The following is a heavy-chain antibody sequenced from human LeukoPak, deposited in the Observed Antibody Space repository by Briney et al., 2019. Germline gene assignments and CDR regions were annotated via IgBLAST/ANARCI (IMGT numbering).Heavy chain of an antibody. D-gene: IGHD1-26*01. Sequence: SETLSLTCTVSGVSIRDYFWSWIRQPPGKGLEWIGYIEYSGRTQYRPSLKSRVTISADASKNQLTLILTSVTAADTAVYYCAREKGGSPYYYYYGMDVWGQGTTVTVSS. V-gene: IGHV4-59*01. CDR2: IEYSGRT. CDR3: AREKGGSPYYYYYGMDV. J-gene: IGHJ6*02. CDR1: GVSIRDYF.